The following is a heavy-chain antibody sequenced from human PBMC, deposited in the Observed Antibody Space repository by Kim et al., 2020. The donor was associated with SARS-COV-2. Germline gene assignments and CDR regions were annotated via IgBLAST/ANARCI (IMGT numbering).Heavy chain of an antibody. J-gene: IGHJ4*02. V-gene: IGHV3-30*18. Sequence: GGSLRLSCAASGFTFGDYAMHWVRQALGKGLEWVAIISSDGRNKDYIDSVKGRFTISRDNSKNTVFLEMNSLTTEDTAVYYCAKWGGSLGTQLWSGPLDHWGQGNLVTISS. CDR1: GFTFGDYA. CDR2: ISSDGRNK. D-gene: IGHD5-18*01. CDR3: AKWGGSLGTQLWSGPLDH.